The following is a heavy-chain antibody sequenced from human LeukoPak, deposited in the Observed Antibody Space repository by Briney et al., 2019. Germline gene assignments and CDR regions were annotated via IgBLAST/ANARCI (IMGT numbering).Heavy chain of an antibody. CDR1: GFTFSSYG. J-gene: IGHJ4*02. Sequence: GGSLRLSCAASGFTFSSYGMHWVRQAPGKGLEWVAVISYDGSNKYYADSVKGRFTISRDNSKNTLYLQMNSLRAEDTAVYYCARVPYYYDSSGYYSGGEFDYWGQGTLVTVSS. CDR3: ARVPYYYDSSGYYSGGEFDY. CDR2: ISYDGSNK. D-gene: IGHD3-22*01. V-gene: IGHV3-30*03.